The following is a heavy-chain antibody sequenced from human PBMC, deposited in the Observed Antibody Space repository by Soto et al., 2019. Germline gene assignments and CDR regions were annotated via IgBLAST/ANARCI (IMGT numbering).Heavy chain of an antibody. D-gene: IGHD3-9*01. J-gene: IGHJ4*02. CDR3: AKATNYDILTGYYNVLPGHLYYLDY. CDR1: GFTFSNYG. V-gene: IGHV3-23*01. Sequence: PGGSLRLSCAASGFTFSNYGMHWVRQAPGKGLEWVSAISGSGGSTYYADSVKGRFTISRDNSKNTLYLQMNSLRAEDTAVYYCAKATNYDILTGYYNVLPGHLYYLDYWGQGTLVTVSS. CDR2: ISGSGGST.